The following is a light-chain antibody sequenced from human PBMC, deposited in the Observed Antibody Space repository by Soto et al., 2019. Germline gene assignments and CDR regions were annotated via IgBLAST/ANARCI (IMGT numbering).Light chain of an antibody. CDR2: AAA. CDR3: QQTDSTPVT. J-gene: IGKJ4*01. V-gene: IGKV1-39*01. Sequence: DIQMTQSPSSLSASVGDRVTITCRASQSISRYLNWYQQIPGKAPKLLIYAAASLLSGVPSRFSGSGSGTDVTLTIISLQPEDFATYYCQQTDSTPVTFGGGTKVEI. CDR1: QSISRY.